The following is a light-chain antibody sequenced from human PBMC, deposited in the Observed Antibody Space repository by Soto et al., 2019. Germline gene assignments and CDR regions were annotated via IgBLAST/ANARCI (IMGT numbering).Light chain of an antibody. CDR1: SSDVGAYKY. CDR2: EVS. Sequence: QSALTQPASVSGSPGQSVTISCTGTSSDVGAYKYVSWYQQHPGKAPKLMIYEVSNRPSGVSNRFSGSKSGNTASLTISGPQADDEADYYCNSYAGEIIRFVFGTGTKVTVL. J-gene: IGLJ1*01. V-gene: IGLV2-14*01. CDR3: NSYAGEIIRFV.